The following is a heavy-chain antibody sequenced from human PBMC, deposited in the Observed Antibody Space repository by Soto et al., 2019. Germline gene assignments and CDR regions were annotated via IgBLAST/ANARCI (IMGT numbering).Heavy chain of an antibody. J-gene: IGHJ4*02. Sequence: PSEALSLTCTVSGGSISSSSYYWGWIRQPPGKGLEWIGSIYYSGSTYYNPSLKSRVTISVDTSKNQFSLKLSSVTAADTAVYYCVRGMVRGVRGKSYFDYWGQGTLVTVS. D-gene: IGHD3-10*01. CDR3: VRGMVRGVRGKSYFDY. V-gene: IGHV4-39*01. CDR1: GGSISSSSYY. CDR2: IYYSGST.